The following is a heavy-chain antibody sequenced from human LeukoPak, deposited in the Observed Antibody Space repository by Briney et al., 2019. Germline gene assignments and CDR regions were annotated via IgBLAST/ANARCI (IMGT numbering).Heavy chain of an antibody. CDR1: GDSVSSNSAA. CDR2: TYFTSRWSN. Sequence: SQTLSLTCGISGDSVSSNSAAWTWIRQSPSRGLEWLGRTYFTSRWSNNYTLSVRSRISINPETSKNQFSLQLNSVTPEDTAIYYCARQTAYSSGWTFDYWGQGALVTVSS. D-gene: IGHD6-19*01. J-gene: IGHJ4*02. CDR3: ARQTAYSSGWTFDY. V-gene: IGHV6-1*01.